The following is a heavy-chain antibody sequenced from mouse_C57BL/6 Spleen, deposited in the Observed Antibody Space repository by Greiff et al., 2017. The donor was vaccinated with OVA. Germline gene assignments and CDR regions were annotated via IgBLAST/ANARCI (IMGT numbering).Heavy chain of an antibody. J-gene: IGHJ1*03. CDR3: ATDGYFHWYFDV. CDR1: GYSITSGYY. Sequence: VQLKESGPGLVKPSQSLSLTCSVTGYSITSGYYWNWIRQFPGNKLEWMGYISYDGSNNYNPSLKNRISITRDTSKNQFFLKLNSVTTEDTATYYCATDGYFHWYFDVWGTGTTVTVSS. V-gene: IGHV3-6*01. D-gene: IGHD2-3*01. CDR2: ISYDGSN.